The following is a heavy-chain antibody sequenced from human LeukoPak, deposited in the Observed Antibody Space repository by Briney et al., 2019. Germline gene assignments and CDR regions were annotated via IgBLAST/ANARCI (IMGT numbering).Heavy chain of an antibody. Sequence: SETLSLTCSVSDYSISSGYYWGWIRQPPGKGLEWIGSIYHSGSTYYNPSLKSRVTISVDTSKNHFSLKLSSVTAADTAVYYCARGQQLVRSWFDPWGQGTLVTVSS. J-gene: IGHJ5*02. CDR1: DYSISSGYY. V-gene: IGHV4-38-2*02. CDR3: ARGQQLVRSWFDP. CDR2: IYHSGST. D-gene: IGHD6-13*01.